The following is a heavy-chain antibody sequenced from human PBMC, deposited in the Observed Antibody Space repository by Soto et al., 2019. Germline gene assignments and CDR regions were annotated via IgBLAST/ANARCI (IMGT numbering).Heavy chain of an antibody. Sequence: QVQLQESGPGLVKPSETLSLTCTVSGGSISSYNWSWIRQPPGKGLEWIGFIFYSGSTSYNPSLKRRVTISIDTSEYQFSLKLNSVTAADTAVYYCASMIGDPVLSFDSWGQGTLVAVSS. J-gene: IGHJ5*01. D-gene: IGHD3-10*02. CDR3: ASMIGDPVLSFDS. CDR2: IFYSGST. CDR1: GGSISSYN. V-gene: IGHV4-59*01.